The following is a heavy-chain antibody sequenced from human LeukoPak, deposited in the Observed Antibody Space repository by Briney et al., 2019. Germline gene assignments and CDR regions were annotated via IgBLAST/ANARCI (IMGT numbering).Heavy chain of an antibody. CDR1: GFTISNYG. J-gene: IGHJ4*02. D-gene: IGHD3-22*01. CDR2: IRSDESDK. Sequence: PGGSLRLSCAASGFTISNYGIHWVRQAPGKGLEWVAFIRSDESDKYYIDSVKGRCTISRDNSKNTVHLQLNSLRAEDTAAYYCAKDADEGRLSSGSFDDWGQGSLVIVSS. CDR3: AKDADEGRLSSGSFDD. V-gene: IGHV3-30*02.